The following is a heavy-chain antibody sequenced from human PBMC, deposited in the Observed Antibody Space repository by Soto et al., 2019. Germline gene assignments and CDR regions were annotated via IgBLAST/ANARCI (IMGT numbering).Heavy chain of an antibody. CDR1: GFTFTRYS. J-gene: IGHJ4*02. Sequence: EVQLVEPGGGLVKPGGSLRLSCAASGFTFTRYSMNWVRQAPGKGLEWVSSISSTTNYIYYADSMKGRFTVSRDNAKNSVYLEMNSLSAEDTAVYYCARESEDLTSNFDYWGQGTLVTVSS. CDR3: ARESEDLTSNFDY. CDR2: ISSTTNYI. V-gene: IGHV3-21*01.